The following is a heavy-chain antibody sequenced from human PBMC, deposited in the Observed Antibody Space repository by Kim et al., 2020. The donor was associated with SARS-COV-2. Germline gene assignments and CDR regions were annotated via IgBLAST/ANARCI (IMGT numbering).Heavy chain of an antibody. D-gene: IGHD6-19*01. V-gene: IGHV3-48*03. CDR2: ISSSGSTI. CDR3: ARILAVAEGWFDP. CDR1: GFTFSSYE. Sequence: GGSLRLSCAASGFTFSSYEMNWVRQAPGKGLEWVSYISSSGSTIYYADSVKGRFTISRDNAKNSLYLQMNSLRAEDTAVYYCARILAVAEGWFDPWGQGTLVTVSS. J-gene: IGHJ5*02.